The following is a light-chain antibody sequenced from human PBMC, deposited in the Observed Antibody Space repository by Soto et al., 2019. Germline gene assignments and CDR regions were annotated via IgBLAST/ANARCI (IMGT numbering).Light chain of an antibody. V-gene: IGLV2-14*01. CDR3: SSYTSSSTLGV. CDR2: DVS. J-gene: IGLJ1*01. CDR1: SSDVGGYNY. Sequence: QSALTQPASVSGSPGQAITISCTGTSSDVGGYNYVSWYQQHPGKAPKLIIYDVSNRPSGVSNRFSGSKSGNTASLTISGLQAEDEADSYCSSYTSSSTLGVFGTGTKVTVL.